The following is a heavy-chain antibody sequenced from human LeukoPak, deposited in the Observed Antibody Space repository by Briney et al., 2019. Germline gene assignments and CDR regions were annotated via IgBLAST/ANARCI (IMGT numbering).Heavy chain of an antibody. CDR2: INHSGST. Sequence: SETLSLTCAVYGGSFSGYYWSWIRQPPGKGLAWIGEINHSGSTNYNPSLKSRVTISVDTSKNQFSLKLSSVTAADTAVYYCARDAYSYGYRRTRGDRFDPWGQGTLVTVSS. V-gene: IGHV4-34*01. CDR1: GGSFSGYY. J-gene: IGHJ5*02. D-gene: IGHD5-18*01. CDR3: ARDAYSYGYRRTRGDRFDP.